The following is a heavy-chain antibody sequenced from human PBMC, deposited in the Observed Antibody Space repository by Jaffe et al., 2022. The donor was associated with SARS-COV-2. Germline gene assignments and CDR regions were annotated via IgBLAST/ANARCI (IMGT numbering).Heavy chain of an antibody. CDR2: IKQDGSDK. CDR3: ARVRCSSTSCFADY. J-gene: IGHJ4*02. D-gene: IGHD2-2*01. CDR1: GFTFSNYW. Sequence: EVQLVESGGGLVQPGGSLRLSCAASGFTFSNYWMSWVRQAPGKGLEWVANIKQDGSDKYYVDSVEGRFTISRDNAKNSLFLQMNSLRVEDMAVYYCARVRCSSTSCFADYWGQGTLVTVSS. V-gene: IGHV3-7*01.